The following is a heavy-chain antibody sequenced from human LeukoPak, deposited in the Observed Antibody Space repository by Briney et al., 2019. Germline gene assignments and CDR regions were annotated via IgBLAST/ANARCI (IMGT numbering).Heavy chain of an antibody. Sequence: ASQTLSLTCTVSGGSISSSSYYWGWIRQPPGKGLEWIGSIYYSGSTYYNPSLKSRVTISVDTSKNQFSLKLSSVAAADTAVYYCARLPLVVRGPFDYWGQGTLVTVSS. CDR2: IYYSGST. D-gene: IGHD2-8*02. CDR3: ARLPLVVRGPFDY. CDR1: GGSISSSSYY. V-gene: IGHV4-39*01. J-gene: IGHJ4*02.